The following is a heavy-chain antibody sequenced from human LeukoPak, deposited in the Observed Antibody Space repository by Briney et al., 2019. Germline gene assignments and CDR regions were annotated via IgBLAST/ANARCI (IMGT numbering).Heavy chain of an antibody. CDR1: GFTFSSYA. D-gene: IGHD3-22*01. CDR3: AKANSPYYYDSSGYSTFDY. J-gene: IGHJ4*02. CDR2: MSGSGVSP. V-gene: IGHV3-23*01. Sequence: GGSLRLSCAASGFTFSSYAMNWVRQAPGKGLEWVSGMSGSGVSPYYADSVKGRFTMSRDNSKNTLYLQMNSLRAEDTAVYYCAKANSPYYYDSSGYSTFDYWGEGTLVTVSS.